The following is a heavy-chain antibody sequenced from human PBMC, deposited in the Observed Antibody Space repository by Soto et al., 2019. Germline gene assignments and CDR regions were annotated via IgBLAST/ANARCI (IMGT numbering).Heavy chain of an antibody. CDR1: GGSFSGYY. Sequence: SETLSLTCAVYGGSFSGYYWSWNRQPPGKGLEWIGEINHSGSTNYNPSLKSRVTISVDTSKNQFSLKLSSVTAADTAVYYCARGKLSDYVWGSYRYHFDYWGQGTVVIAPQ. CDR2: INHSGST. V-gene: IGHV4-34*01. CDR3: ARGKLSDYVWGSYRYHFDY. D-gene: IGHD3-16*02. J-gene: IGHJ4*02.